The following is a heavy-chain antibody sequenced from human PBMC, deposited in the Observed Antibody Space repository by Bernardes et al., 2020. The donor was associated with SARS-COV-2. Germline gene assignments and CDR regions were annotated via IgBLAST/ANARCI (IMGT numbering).Heavy chain of an antibody. V-gene: IGHV3-33*01. CDR3: ARDQPPSSGWFDYYYGMDV. J-gene: IGHJ6*02. D-gene: IGHD6-19*01. Sequence: GGSLRLSCAASGFTFSSYGMHWVRQAPGKGLEWVAVIWYDGSNKYYADSVKGRFTISRDNSKNTLYLQMNSLRAEDTAVYYCARDQPPSSGWFDYYYGMDVWGQGTTVTVSS. CDR1: GFTFSSYG. CDR2: IWYDGSNK.